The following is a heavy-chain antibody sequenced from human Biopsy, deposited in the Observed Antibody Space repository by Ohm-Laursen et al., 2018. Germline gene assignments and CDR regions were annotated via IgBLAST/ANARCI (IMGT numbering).Heavy chain of an antibody. CDR3: ARDRGYYSDRTVPGYFDL. CDR1: GDSISSYY. J-gene: IGHJ2*01. D-gene: IGHD3-22*01. CDR2: VYYTGST. V-gene: IGHV4-59*01. Sequence: GTLSLTCAVSGDSISSYYWSWIRQPPGKGLQWIGYVYYTGSTNYNPSLQSRVTISVDTSKNHFSLRLRSVTPADTAIYYCARDRGYYSDRTVPGYFDLWGRGTLVTVSS.